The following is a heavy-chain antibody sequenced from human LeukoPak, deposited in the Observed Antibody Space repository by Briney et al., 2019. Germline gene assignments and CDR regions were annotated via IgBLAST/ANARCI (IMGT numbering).Heavy chain of an antibody. CDR2: ISSSSSTI. D-gene: IGHD5-18*01. CDR1: GFTFSSYS. CDR3: ARDLIQLWLRGFIGY. J-gene: IGHJ4*02. Sequence: GGSLRLSCAASGFTFSSYSMNWVRQAPGKGLEWVSYISSSSSTIYYADSVKGRFTISRDNAKNSLYLQMNSLRAEDTAVYYCARDLIQLWLRGFIGYWGQGTLVTVSS. V-gene: IGHV3-48*01.